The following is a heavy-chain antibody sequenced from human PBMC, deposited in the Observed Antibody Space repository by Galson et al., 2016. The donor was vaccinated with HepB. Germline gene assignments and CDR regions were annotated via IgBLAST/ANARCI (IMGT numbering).Heavy chain of an antibody. CDR3: AKAVGGSSVSLPDY. V-gene: IGHV3-23*01. Sequence: SLRLSCAASGFTFSSYAMNWVRQAPGKGLEWVATLTGSGGGTYYADSVKGRFTISRDNSKNTLYLEMKSLRPDDTAVYYCAKAVGGSSVSLPDYWGQGALVTVSS. D-gene: IGHD1-26*01. J-gene: IGHJ4*02. CDR2: LTGSGGGT. CDR1: GFTFSSYA.